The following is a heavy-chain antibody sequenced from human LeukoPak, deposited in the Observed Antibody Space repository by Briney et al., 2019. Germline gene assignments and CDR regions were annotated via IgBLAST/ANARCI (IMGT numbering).Heavy chain of an antibody. Sequence: AGGSLRLSCAASGFTLSSHDRHWVRQASGKGLEWVSAIAISGNRYYSRSVKGRFTISRENGKNALYLQMNSLRAEDTALYYCARESSITSGTTGETFDFWGQGTTVTVSS. CDR2: IAISGNR. CDR1: GFTLSSHD. D-gene: IGHD1-1*01. CDR3: ARESSITSGTTGETFDF. J-gene: IGHJ3*01. V-gene: IGHV3-13*01.